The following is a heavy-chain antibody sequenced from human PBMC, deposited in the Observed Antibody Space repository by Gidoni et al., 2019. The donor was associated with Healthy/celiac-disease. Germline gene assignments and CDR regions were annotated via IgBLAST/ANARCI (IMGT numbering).Heavy chain of an antibody. CDR1: GGSLSSGSYY. CDR3: ARDGRPYSRGGWFDP. J-gene: IGHJ5*02. D-gene: IGHD6-13*01. Sequence: QVQLQESGPGLVKPSQTLSLTCTVSGGSLSSGSYYWSWIRQPAGKGLEWIGRIYTSGSTNYNPSLKSRVTISVDTSKNQFSLKLSSVTAADTAVYYCARDGRPYSRGGWFDPWGQGTLVTVSS. CDR2: IYTSGST. V-gene: IGHV4-61*02.